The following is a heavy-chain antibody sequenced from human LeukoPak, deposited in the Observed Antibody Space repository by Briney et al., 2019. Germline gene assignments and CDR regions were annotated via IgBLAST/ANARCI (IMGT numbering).Heavy chain of an antibody. CDR3: ARYPRSNYNFDF. V-gene: IGHV1-8*01. J-gene: IGHJ4*02. Sequence: ASVKVSCKASGYTFTSYDINWVRQATGQGLEWMGWMNPNNNNTGYAQKFQRRVTMTRNTSISTAYMELSSLRSEDTAVYYCARYPRSNYNFDFWGQGTLVTVSS. CDR2: MNPNNNNT. D-gene: IGHD5-24*01. CDR1: GYTFTSYD.